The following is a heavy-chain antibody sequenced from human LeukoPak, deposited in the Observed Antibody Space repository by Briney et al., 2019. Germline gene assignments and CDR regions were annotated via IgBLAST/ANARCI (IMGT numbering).Heavy chain of an antibody. V-gene: IGHV4-34*01. Sequence: PSETLSLTCAVYGGSFSGYYWSWIRQPPGKGLEWIGEINHSGSTNYNPSLKSRVTISVDTSKNQFSLKLSSVTAADTAVYYCAIGLLWFGELNCRECWGQGTLVTVSS. CDR2: INHSGST. CDR3: AIGLLWFGELNCREC. D-gene: IGHD3-10*01. CDR1: GGSFSGYY. J-gene: IGHJ4*02.